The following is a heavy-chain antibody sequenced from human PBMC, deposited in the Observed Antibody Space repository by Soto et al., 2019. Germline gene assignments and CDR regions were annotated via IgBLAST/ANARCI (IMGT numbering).Heavy chain of an antibody. Sequence: SETLSLTCTVSGGSISSGGYYWSWIRQHPGKGLEWIGYIYYSGSTYYNPSLKSRVTISVDTSKNQFSLKLSSVTAADTAVYYCARVLVRGAIGNYYYMDVWGKGTTVTVSS. CDR2: IYYSGST. CDR1: GGSISSGGYY. V-gene: IGHV4-31*03. D-gene: IGHD3-10*01. CDR3: ARVLVRGAIGNYYYMDV. J-gene: IGHJ6*03.